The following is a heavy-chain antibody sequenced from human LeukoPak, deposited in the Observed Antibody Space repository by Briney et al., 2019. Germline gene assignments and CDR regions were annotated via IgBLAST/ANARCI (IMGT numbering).Heavy chain of an antibody. V-gene: IGHV1-46*01. J-gene: IGHJ6*02. D-gene: IGHD3-16*01. CDR1: GYTFTSYY. CDR3: ARVTPLYGMDV. CDR2: INPSGGST. Sequence: ASVKVSCKASGYTFTSYYMHWVRQAPGQGLEWMGIINPSGGSTSYTQKFQGRVTMTRDTSTSTVYMELSSLRSEDTPVYYCARVTPLYGMDVWGQGTTVTVSS.